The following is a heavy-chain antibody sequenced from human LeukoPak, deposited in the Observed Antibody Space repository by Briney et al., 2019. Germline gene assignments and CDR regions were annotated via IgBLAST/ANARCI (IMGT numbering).Heavy chain of an antibody. CDR2: IKQDGSEK. J-gene: IGHJ4*02. D-gene: IGHD5-18*01. CDR1: GFTFSSYW. CDR3: ARDTGGGYSCYDC. V-gene: IGHV3-7*01. Sequence: GGSLRLSCAASGFTFSSYWMTWIRQAPGKGREWVANIKQDGSEKYYVDSVKGRFTISRDNAKNSLYLQMNSLRAEDTAVYYCARDTGGGYSCYDCWGQGTPVTVSS.